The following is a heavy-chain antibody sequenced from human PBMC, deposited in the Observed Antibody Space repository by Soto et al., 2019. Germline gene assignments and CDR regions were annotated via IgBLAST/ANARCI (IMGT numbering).Heavy chain of an antibody. CDR2: INPNSGGT. Sequence: ASVKVSCKASGYTFTGYYMHWVRQAPGQGLEWMGWINPNSGGTNYAQKFQGWVTMTRDTSISTAYMELSRLRSDDTDVYYCARDAGDSVVVPAAYYFDYWGQGTLVTVSS. CDR1: GYTFTGYY. V-gene: IGHV1-2*04. CDR3: ARDAGDSVVVPAAYYFDY. J-gene: IGHJ4*02. D-gene: IGHD2-2*01.